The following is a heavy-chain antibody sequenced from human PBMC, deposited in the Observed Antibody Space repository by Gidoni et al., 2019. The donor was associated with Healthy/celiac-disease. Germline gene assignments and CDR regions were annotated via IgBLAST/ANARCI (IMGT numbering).Heavy chain of an antibody. CDR2: IIPIFGTA. V-gene: IGHV1-69*01. CDR1: GGTFSSYA. Sequence: QVQLVQSGAAVKKPGSSVKVSCKASGGTFSSYAISWGRQAPGQGLEWMGGIIPIFGTANYAQKFQGRVTITADESTSTAYMELSSLRSEDTAVYYCAREIVVVPAAMVFGNWFDPWGQGTLVTVSS. J-gene: IGHJ5*02. D-gene: IGHD2-2*01. CDR3: AREIVVVPAAMVFGNWFDP.